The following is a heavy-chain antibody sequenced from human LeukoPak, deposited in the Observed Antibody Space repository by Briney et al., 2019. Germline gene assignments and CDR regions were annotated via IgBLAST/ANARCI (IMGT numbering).Heavy chain of an antibody. J-gene: IGHJ6*03. CDR1: GFTFSSYS. CDR2: ISSSSSTI. V-gene: IGHV3-48*01. D-gene: IGHD3-3*01. CDR3: ASLTEHYDFWSGNYYYMDV. Sequence: GGSLRLSCAASGFTFSSYSMNWVRQAPGKGLEWVSYISSSSSTIYYADSVKGRFTISRDNAKNSLYLQMNGLRAEDTAVYYCASLTEHYDFWSGNYYYMDVWGKGTTVTVSS.